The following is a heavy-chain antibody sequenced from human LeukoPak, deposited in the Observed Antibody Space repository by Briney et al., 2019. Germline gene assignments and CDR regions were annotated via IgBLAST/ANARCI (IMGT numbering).Heavy chain of an antibody. Sequence: PGGSLRLSCAGSGFTFKFYAMTWVRQAPGKGLEWVSGITGDASVTYDADSVKGRFNISRDNSKNTLYLQLNSLRVEDTAVYYCAKAYSSSLYGDAFHIWSQGTKFTVSP. CDR3: AKAYSSSLYGDAFHI. V-gene: IGHV3-23*01. CDR1: GFTFKFYA. J-gene: IGHJ3*02. CDR2: ITGDASVT. D-gene: IGHD6-13*01.